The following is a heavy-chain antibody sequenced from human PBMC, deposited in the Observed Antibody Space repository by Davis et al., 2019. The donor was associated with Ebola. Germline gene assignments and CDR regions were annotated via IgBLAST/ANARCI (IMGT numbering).Heavy chain of an antibody. Sequence: GESLKISCTASGFTFSSYAMSWVRLAPGKGLEWVSCIYGSGGTTYYADSVRGRFTISRDDSKNTLFLQMSSLRAEDTAVYYCAKDTSNIWFDIWGQGTMVTVSS. CDR2: IYGSGGTT. D-gene: IGHD1-26*01. V-gene: IGHV3-23*01. CDR1: GFTFSSYA. CDR3: AKDTSNIWFDI. J-gene: IGHJ3*02.